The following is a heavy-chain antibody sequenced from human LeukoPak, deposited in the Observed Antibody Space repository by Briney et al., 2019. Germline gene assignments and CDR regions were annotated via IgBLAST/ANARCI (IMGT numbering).Heavy chain of an antibody. Sequence: GGSLRLSCAASGFTFSSYGMHWVRQAPGKGLEWVAVIWYDGSNKYYADSVKGRFTISRDNSKNTLYLQMNSLRAEDTAVYYCARPPTATTRAPLFYYWGQGTLVTVSS. J-gene: IGHJ4*02. CDR2: IWYDGSNK. V-gene: IGHV3-33*08. D-gene: IGHD6-25*01. CDR3: ARPPTATTRAPLFYY. CDR1: GFTFSSYG.